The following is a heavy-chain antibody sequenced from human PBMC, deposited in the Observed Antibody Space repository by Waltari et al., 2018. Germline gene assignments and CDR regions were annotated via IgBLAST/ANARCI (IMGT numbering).Heavy chain of an antibody. J-gene: IGHJ3*02. Sequence: QVPLVQSGAELKKPGSSVKVSCTASGGTFSSHAIRWVRPAPEQGLEWTGRIIPIFVTANYAQKFQGRVTITADESTSTAYMELSSLRSEDTAVYYCARDRSRIAAAGTSVDIWGQGTMVTVSS. D-gene: IGHD6-13*01. CDR1: GGTFSSHA. V-gene: IGHV1-69*18. CDR2: IIPIFVTA. CDR3: ARDRSRIAAAGTSVDI.